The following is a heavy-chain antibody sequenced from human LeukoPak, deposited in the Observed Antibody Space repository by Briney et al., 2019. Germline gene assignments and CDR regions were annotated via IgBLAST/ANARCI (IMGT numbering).Heavy chain of an antibody. V-gene: IGHV3-30*03. D-gene: IGHD2-2*03. CDR2: ITKEGNK. CDR3: ARDPLDISRWANAFDI. J-gene: IGHJ3*02. CDR1: GSTFTSDG. Sequence: GRSLRLSCAPSGSTFTSDGFHSVSQAPSNALEWVAFITKEGNKKYGDSVKGRFTISRDTAKNTPHLQINGLRPDNTPVNSCARDPLDISRWANAFDIWGQGTLVTVYS.